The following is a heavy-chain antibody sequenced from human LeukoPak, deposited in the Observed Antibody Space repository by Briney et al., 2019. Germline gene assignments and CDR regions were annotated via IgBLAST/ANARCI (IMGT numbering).Heavy chain of an antibody. CDR3: ARGEQWLVY. D-gene: IGHD6-19*01. J-gene: IGHJ4*02. V-gene: IGHV3-7*01. CDR2: IKQDGSEK. Sequence: GGSLRLSCAAFGFTFSSYWMSWVRQAPGKGLEWVANIKQDGSEKYYVDSVKGRFTISRDNAKNSLYLQMNSLRAEDTAVYYCARGEQWLVYWGQGTLVTVSS. CDR1: GFTFSSYW.